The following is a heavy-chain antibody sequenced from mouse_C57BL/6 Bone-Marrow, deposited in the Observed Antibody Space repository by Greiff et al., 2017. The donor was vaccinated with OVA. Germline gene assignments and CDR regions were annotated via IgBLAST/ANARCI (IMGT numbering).Heavy chain of an antibody. CDR2: IYPRSGNT. CDR1: GYTFTSYG. CDR3: ASFYYPYY. V-gene: IGHV1-81*01. Sequence: QVQLQQSGAELARPGASVKLSCKASGYTFTSYGISWVKQRTGQGLEWIGEIYPRSGNTYYNEKFKGKATLTADKSSSTAYMELRSLTSEDSAVYFCASFYYPYYWGQGTTLTVSS. J-gene: IGHJ2*01. D-gene: IGHD1-1*01.